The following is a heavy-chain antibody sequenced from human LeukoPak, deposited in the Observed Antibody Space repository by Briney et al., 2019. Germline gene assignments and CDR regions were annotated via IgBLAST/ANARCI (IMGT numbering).Heavy chain of an antibody. CDR3: ARDNVPNY. J-gene: IGHJ4*02. Sequence: GGSLRLSCAASGFTFSTYAMSWVRQAPGKGLEWVSAISASGGSTYYADSVKGRFTISRDNAKNSLYLQMNSLRAEDTAVYYCARDNVPNYWGQGTLVTVSS. CDR1: GFTFSTYA. D-gene: IGHD3-16*01. V-gene: IGHV3-23*01. CDR2: ISASGGST.